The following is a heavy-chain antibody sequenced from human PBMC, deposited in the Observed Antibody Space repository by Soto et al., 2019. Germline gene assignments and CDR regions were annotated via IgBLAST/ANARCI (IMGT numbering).Heavy chain of an antibody. Sequence: GGSLRLSCAASGFTFSDYYMSWIRQAPGKGLEWVSYISSSSSYTNYADSVKGRFTISRDNAKNSLYLQMNSLRAEDTAVYYCARDRSDVVLMDYYYYGMDVWGQGTTVTVSS. CDR3: ARDRSDVVLMDYYYYGMDV. J-gene: IGHJ6*02. D-gene: IGHD2-8*01. CDR2: ISSSSSYT. V-gene: IGHV3-11*06. CDR1: GFTFSDYY.